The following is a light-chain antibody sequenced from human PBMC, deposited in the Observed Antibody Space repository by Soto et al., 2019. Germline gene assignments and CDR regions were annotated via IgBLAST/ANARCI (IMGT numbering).Light chain of an antibody. CDR3: SSYTSSSTTYV. CDR1: SSDVGGYNY. V-gene: IGLV2-14*01. J-gene: IGLJ1*01. CDR2: EVS. Sequence: QSVLTQPASVSGSPGQSITISCTGTSSDVGGYNYVSWYQQHPGKAPKLMIYEVSHRPSGVSDRFSGSKSGNTASLTISGLQAEDEADYYCSSYTSSSTTYVLRTGTKVTVL.